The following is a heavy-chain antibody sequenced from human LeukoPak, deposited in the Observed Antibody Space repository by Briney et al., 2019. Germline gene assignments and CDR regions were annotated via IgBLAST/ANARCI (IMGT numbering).Heavy chain of an antibody. CDR3: ARDHYGSGSYKSYFDN. D-gene: IGHD3-10*01. CDR1: GGSISSYY. Sequence: PSETLSLTCTVSGGSISSYYWSWLRQPAGKGLEWIGRMYTSGSTKYSPPLKSRVTISADNSKNQLSLKLTSVTAADTAVYYCARDHYGSGSYKSYFDNWGQGTQVTVSS. J-gene: IGHJ4*02. CDR2: MYTSGST. V-gene: IGHV4-4*07.